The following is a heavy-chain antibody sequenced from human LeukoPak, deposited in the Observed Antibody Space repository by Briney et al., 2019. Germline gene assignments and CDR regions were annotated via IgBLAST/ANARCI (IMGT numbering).Heavy chain of an antibody. Sequence: ASVKDSCKVSGYTLTELSMHWVRQAPGKGLEWMGGFDPEDGETIYAQKFQGRVTMTEDTSTDTAYMELSSLRSEDTAVYYCATVSGWSYYFDYWGQGTLVTVSS. V-gene: IGHV1-24*01. CDR2: FDPEDGET. CDR3: ATVSGWSYYFDY. D-gene: IGHD6-19*01. J-gene: IGHJ4*02. CDR1: GYTLTELS.